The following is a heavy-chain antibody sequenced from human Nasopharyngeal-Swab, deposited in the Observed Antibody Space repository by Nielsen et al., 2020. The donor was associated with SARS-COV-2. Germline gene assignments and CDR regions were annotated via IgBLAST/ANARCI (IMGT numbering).Heavy chain of an antibody. V-gene: IGHV4-34*01. CDR2: INHSGST. CDR3: ARGNGAFDY. J-gene: IGHJ4*02. Sequence: GSLRLSCAVYGGSFSGYYWSWIRQPPEKGLEWIGEINHSGSTNYNPSLKSRVTISVDTSKNQFSLKLSSVTAADTAVYYCARGNGAFDYWGQGTLVTVSS. CDR1: GGSFSGYY. D-gene: IGHD4-17*01.